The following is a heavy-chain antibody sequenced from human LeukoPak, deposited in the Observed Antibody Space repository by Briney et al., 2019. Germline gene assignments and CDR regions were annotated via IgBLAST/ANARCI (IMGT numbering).Heavy chain of an antibody. V-gene: IGHV3-23*01. D-gene: IGHD3-22*01. CDR2: ISGSGGST. J-gene: IGHJ4*02. Sequence: PGGSLRLSCAASGFTFSSYAMSWVRQAPGKGLEWVSAISGSGGSTYYADSVKGRFTIPRDNSKNTLYLQMNSLRAEDTAVYYCAKNVFTMIVVAYLDYWGRGTLVTVSS. CDR1: GFTFSSYA. CDR3: AKNVFTMIVVAYLDY.